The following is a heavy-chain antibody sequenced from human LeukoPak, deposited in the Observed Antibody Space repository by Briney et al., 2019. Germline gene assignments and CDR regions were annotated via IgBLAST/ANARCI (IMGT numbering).Heavy chain of an antibody. V-gene: IGHV3-74*01. D-gene: IGHD5-12*01. CDR3: ARESKYSGYPFDY. CDR1: GFPFSSYW. J-gene: IGHJ4*02. CDR2: VNGDGSGT. Sequence: GGSLRLSCAASGFPFSSYWMHWVRQAPGKGLVWVSRVNGDGSGTTYADSAKGRFTISRDNAKNTLYLQMNSLRAEDTAVYYCARESKYSGYPFDYWGQGTLVTVSS.